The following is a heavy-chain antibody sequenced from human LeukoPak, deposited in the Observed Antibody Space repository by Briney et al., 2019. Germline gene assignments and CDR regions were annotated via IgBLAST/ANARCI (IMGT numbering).Heavy chain of an antibody. CDR1: GFTFSSYA. D-gene: IGHD6-6*01. Sequence: PGGSLRLSCAASGFTFSSYAMHWVRQAPGKGLEWVALISYDGTNKYYADSVKGRFTLSRDNSKTTLYLQMNSLRAEDTAVYYCAKARAFDIWGQGTMVTVSS. CDR3: AKARAFDI. V-gene: IGHV3-30*04. J-gene: IGHJ3*02. CDR2: ISYDGTNK.